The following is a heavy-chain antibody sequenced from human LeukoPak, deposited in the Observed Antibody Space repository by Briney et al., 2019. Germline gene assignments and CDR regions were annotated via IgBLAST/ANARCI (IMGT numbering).Heavy chain of an antibody. J-gene: IGHJ6*02. V-gene: IGHV3-33*01. CDR3: ARVNTNYYVPVNYGMDV. Sequence: GGSLRLSCAASGFTFNSYGMHWVRQAPGKGLEWVALIWYDGGNKYYADSVKGRFTISRDNSQNTLYLQMNSLRAEDTAVYYCARVNTNYYVPVNYGMDVWGQGTTVTVSS. CDR1: GFTFNSYG. D-gene: IGHD3-16*01. CDR2: IWYDGGNK.